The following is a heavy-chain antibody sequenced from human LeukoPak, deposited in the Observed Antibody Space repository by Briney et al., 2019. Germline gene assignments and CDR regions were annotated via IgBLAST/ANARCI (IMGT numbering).Heavy chain of an antibody. CDR3: ARDPYSGSYGADYYYYMDV. J-gene: IGHJ6*03. V-gene: IGHV3-21*01. CDR2: ITSGSSHI. CDR1: GFTFSSYG. Sequence: GGTLRLSCAASGFTFSSYGMNWVRQTPGQGLEWVSSITSGSSHIYYADSVKGRFTISRDNAKSSLYLQMNSLRAEDTAVYYCARDPYSGSYGADYYYYMDVWGKGTTVTISS. D-gene: IGHD1-26*01.